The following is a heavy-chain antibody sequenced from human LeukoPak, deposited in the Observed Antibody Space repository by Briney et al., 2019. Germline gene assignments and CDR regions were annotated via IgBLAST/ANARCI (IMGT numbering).Heavy chain of an antibody. CDR3: ARARIVATGFDP. D-gene: IGHD5-12*01. J-gene: IGHJ5*02. CDR2: INPNSGGT. CDR1: GYTFTGYY. V-gene: IGHV1-2*02. Sequence: ASVKVSCKASGYTFTGYYMHWVRQAPGQGLEWMGWINPNSGGTNYAQKFQGRVTMTRDTSIGTAYMELSRLRSDDTAVYYCARARIVATGFDPWGQGTLVTVSS.